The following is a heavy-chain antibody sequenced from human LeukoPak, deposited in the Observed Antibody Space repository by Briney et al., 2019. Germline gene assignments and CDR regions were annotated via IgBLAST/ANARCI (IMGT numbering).Heavy chain of an antibody. CDR3: ARHPPRRLRFLEWSYYMDV. J-gene: IGHJ6*03. Sequence: SETLSLTCTVSGGSISSGSYYWSWIRQPPGKGLEWIGEINHSGSTNYNPSLKSRVTISVDTSKNQFSLKLSSVTAADTAVYYCARHPPRRLRFLEWSYYMDVWGKGTTVTVSS. V-gene: IGHV4-39*01. D-gene: IGHD3-3*01. CDR2: INHSGST. CDR1: GGSISSGSYY.